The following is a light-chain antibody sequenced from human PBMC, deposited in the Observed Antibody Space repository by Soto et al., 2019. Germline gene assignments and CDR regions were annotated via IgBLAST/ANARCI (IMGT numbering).Light chain of an antibody. CDR1: QGVGNN. CDR2: DAS. CDR3: QQDCSSPLT. Sequence: EIVLSQSPATLSVFPGARAPRXCRASQGVGNNLAWYQQKPGQAPRLLIYDASSRATGIPDRFSGSGSGTDFTLTISRLEPEDFAVYYCQQDCSSPLTFGGGTKVDIK. V-gene: IGKV3-20*01. J-gene: IGKJ4*01.